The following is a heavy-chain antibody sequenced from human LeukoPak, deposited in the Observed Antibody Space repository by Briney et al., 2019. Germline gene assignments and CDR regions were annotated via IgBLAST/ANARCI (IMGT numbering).Heavy chain of an antibody. CDR2: IIPIFGTA. J-gene: IGHJ3*02. CDR3: ARDAAAGDAFDI. Sequence: SVKVSCKASGGTFSSYAISWVRQAPGQGLEWMGGIIPIFGTANYAQKFQGRVTITTDESTSTAYMELSSLRSEDTAVYYCARDAAAGDAFDIWGQGTMVTVSS. V-gene: IGHV1-69*05. CDR1: GGTFSSYA. D-gene: IGHD6-13*01.